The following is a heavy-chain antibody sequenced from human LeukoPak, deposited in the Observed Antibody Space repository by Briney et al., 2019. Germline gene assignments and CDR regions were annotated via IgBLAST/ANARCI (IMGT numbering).Heavy chain of an antibody. J-gene: IGHJ4*02. CDR2: IWYDGSNK. D-gene: IGHD3-16*01. CDR3: ARSRGGSQCLGY. CDR1: GFTFSSYG. V-gene: IGHV3-33*01. Sequence: GGSLRLTCAASGFTFSSYGMHWVRQAPGKGLEWVAVIWYDGSNKYYADSVKGRFTISRDNSKNTLYLQMNSLRAEDTAVYYCARSRGGSQCLGYWGQGTLVTVSS.